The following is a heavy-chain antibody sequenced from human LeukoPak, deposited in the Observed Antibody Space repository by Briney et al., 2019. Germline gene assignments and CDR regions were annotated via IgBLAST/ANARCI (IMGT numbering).Heavy chain of an antibody. V-gene: IGHV1-46*01. CDR1: GYTLTNYY. J-gene: IGHJ4*02. D-gene: IGHD3-10*01. CDR3: ARRESGLWFGDDY. Sequence: GASVKVSCKASGYTLTNYYIHWVRQAPGQGLEWMGLINPGGDNTNYAQNFQGRVTMTRDTSASTVYMELSSLRSEDTAIYYCARRESGLWFGDDYWGQGTLVIVSS. CDR2: INPGGDNT.